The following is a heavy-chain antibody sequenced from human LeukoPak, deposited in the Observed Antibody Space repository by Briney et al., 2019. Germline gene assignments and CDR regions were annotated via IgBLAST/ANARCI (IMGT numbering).Heavy chain of an antibody. Sequence: PSETLSLTCTVSGGSISSGGYYWSWIRQHPGKGLEWIGYIYYSGSTYYNPSLKSRATISVDTSKNQFSLELSSVTAADTAVYYCARDQVAGYYYYYGMDVWGQGTTVTVSS. CDR3: ARDQVAGYYYYYGMDV. CDR1: GGSISSGGYY. J-gene: IGHJ6*02. V-gene: IGHV4-31*03. CDR2: IYYSGST. D-gene: IGHD6-19*01.